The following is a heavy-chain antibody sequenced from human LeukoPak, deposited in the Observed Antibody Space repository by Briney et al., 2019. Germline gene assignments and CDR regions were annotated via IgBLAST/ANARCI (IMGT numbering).Heavy chain of an antibody. D-gene: IGHD2-2*01. V-gene: IGHV1-8*01. J-gene: IGHJ5*02. CDR2: MNPNSGNT. Sequence: AASVKVSCKASGYTFTSYDINWVRQATGQGLEWMGWMNPNSGNTGYAQKFQGRVTMTRNTSISTAYMELSSLRSEDTAVYYCARGDTVVVPADNWFDPWGQGTLVTVSS. CDR3: ARGDTVVVPADNWFDP. CDR1: GYTFTSYD.